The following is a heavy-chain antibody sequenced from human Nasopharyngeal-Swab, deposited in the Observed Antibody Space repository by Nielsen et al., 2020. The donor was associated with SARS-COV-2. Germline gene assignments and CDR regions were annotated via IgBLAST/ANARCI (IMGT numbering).Heavy chain of an antibody. Sequence: SETLSLTCTVSGGSISSSSYYWGWIRQPPGKGLEWIGSIYYSGSTYYNPSLKSRVTISVDTSKNQFSLKLSSVTAADTAVYYCARDTLYGGNDYWGQGTLVTVPS. CDR2: IYYSGST. D-gene: IGHD4-23*01. CDR1: GGSISSSSYY. CDR3: ARDTLYGGNDY. V-gene: IGHV4-39*07. J-gene: IGHJ4*02.